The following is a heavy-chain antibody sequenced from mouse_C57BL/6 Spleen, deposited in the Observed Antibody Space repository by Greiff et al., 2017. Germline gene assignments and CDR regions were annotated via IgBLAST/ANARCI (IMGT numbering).Heavy chain of an antibody. D-gene: IGHD4-1*01. CDR2: IYPGDGDT. J-gene: IGHJ3*01. CDR3: ARWLTGTEAFAY. Sequence: QVQLKESGPELVKPGASVKISCKASGYAFSSSWMNWVKQRPGKGLEWIGRIYPGDGDTNYNGKFKGKATLTADKSSSTAYMQLSSLTSEDSAVYFCARWLTGTEAFAYWGQGTLVTVSA. V-gene: IGHV1-82*01. CDR1: GYAFSSSW.